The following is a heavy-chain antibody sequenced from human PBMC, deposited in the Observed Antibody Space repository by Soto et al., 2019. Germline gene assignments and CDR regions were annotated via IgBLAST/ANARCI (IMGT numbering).Heavy chain of an antibody. CDR1: GFTFSSYA. CDR3: ARDSLGTWIQYYFDY. Sequence: GGSLRLSCAASGFTFSSYAMHWVRQAPGKGLEWVAVISYDGSNKYYADSVKGRFTISRDNSKNTLYLQMNSLRAEDTAVYYCARDSLGTWIQYYFDYWGQGTLVTVSS. J-gene: IGHJ4*02. D-gene: IGHD5-18*01. V-gene: IGHV3-30-3*01. CDR2: ISYDGSNK.